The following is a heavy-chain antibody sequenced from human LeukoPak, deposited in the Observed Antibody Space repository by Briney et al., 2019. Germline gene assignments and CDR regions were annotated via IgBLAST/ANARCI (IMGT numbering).Heavy chain of an antibody. CDR3: VKSPLLWFGESYNWFDP. CDR2: ISSNGGST. CDR1: GFTFSSYA. Sequence: GGSLRLSCSASGFTFSSYAMHWVRQAPGKGLEYVSAISSNGGSTYYADSVKGRFTISRDNSKNTLYLQMSSLRAEDTAVYYCVKSPLLWFGESYNWFDPWGQGTPVTVSS. D-gene: IGHD3-10*01. J-gene: IGHJ5*02. V-gene: IGHV3-64D*06.